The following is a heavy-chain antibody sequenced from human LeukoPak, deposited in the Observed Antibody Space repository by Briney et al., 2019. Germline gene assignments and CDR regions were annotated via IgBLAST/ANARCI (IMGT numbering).Heavy chain of an antibody. V-gene: IGHV3-30*02. J-gene: IGHJ4*02. D-gene: IGHD2-2*01. CDR1: GFTFSSYG. CDR3: AKQIVVVPAKAYFDY. Sequence: AGSLTLSCAASGFTFSSYGMHWVRQAPGKGLEWVAFIRYDGSNKYYADSVKGRFTISRDNSKNTLYLQMNSLRAEDTAVYYCAKQIVVVPAKAYFDYWGQGTLVTVSP. CDR2: IRYDGSNK.